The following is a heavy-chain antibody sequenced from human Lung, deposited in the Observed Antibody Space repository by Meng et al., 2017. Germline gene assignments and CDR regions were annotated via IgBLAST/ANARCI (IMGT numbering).Heavy chain of an antibody. V-gene: IGHV3-48*03. CDR3: VKAVTVAGHH. CDR1: GFTFRNFE. D-gene: IGHD6-19*01. CDR2: IDESGTPR. Sequence: AGSLRLSCLTSGFTFRNFEFNWVRQAHGKGLEWVSYIDESGTPRYYADSVRGRVTITRDNAVNSVFLQMHSLGGEDTAVYYCVKAVTVAGHHWGQGTMVTVSS. J-gene: IGHJ5*02.